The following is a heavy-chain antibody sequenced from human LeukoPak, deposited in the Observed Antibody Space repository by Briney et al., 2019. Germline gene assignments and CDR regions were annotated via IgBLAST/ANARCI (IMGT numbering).Heavy chain of an antibody. D-gene: IGHD3-10*01. V-gene: IGHV3-21*01. CDR2: ISSSSSYI. J-gene: IGHJ6*03. CDR1: GFTFSSYS. Sequence: MSGGSLRLSCAASGFTFSSYSMNWVRQAPGKGLEWVSSISSSSSYIYYADSVKGRFTISRDNSKNTLYLQMNSLRAEDTAVYYCAKDPVRGVNYYYMDVWGKGTTVTISS. CDR3: AKDPVRGVNYYYMDV.